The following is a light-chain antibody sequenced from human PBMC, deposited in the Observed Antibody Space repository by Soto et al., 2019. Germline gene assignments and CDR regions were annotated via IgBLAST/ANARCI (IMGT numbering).Light chain of an antibody. Sequence: EIVMTQSPATLSVSPGERATLSCRASQSVRSNLAWYQQKPGQAPRLLIYGASTRDTVIPARFSGSGSGTEFTLTISSLQSEDFAVYYCQQYNNWPPWAFGQGTKVEIK. CDR2: GAS. J-gene: IGKJ1*01. CDR1: QSVRSN. V-gene: IGKV3-15*01. CDR3: QQYNNWPPWA.